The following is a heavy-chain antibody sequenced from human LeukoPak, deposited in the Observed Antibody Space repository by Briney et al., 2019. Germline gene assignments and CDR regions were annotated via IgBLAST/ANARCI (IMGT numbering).Heavy chain of an antibody. J-gene: IGHJ4*02. CDR3: ARHGASGSYLYYFDY. V-gene: IGHV4-59*08. CDR1: GGSISYYY. Sequence: PSETLSLTCTVSGGSISYYYWSWIRQPPGKGLEWIGYIYYSGSTNYNPSLKSRVTISVDTSKNQFSLKLSSVTAADTAVYFCARHGASGSYLYYFDYWGQGTLVTVSS. D-gene: IGHD1-26*01. CDR2: IYYSGST.